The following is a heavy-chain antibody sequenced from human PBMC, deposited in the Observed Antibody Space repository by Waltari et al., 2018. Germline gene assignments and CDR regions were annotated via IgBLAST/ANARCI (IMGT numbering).Heavy chain of an antibody. V-gene: IGHV1-2*02. D-gene: IGHD2-15*01. CDR1: CIDHY. Sequence: CIDHYMHWVRQAPGQGLEWMGWMNPNSGGTNYAQKFQGRVTMTRDTSTSTAYMELSRITSDDTAIYYCARDGGFDLWGQGSLVTVSS. J-gene: IGHJ4*02. CDR2: MNPNSGGT. CDR3: ARDGGFDL.